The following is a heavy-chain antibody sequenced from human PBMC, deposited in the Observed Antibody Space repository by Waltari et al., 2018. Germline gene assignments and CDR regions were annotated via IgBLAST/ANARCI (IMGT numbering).Heavy chain of an antibody. J-gene: IGHJ4*02. CDR2: ISGPAHET. V-gene: IGHV3-23*01. D-gene: IGHD1-1*01. Sequence: EVRLLESGGALVQPGGSLRLSCAASGFPFGKYYMIWFRQAPGRGLEWVSTISGPAHETVYADSVKGRFTISRDNSKTTLYLQMNSLRVEDTAMYYCVNYGQLPSNGDYWGQGTLVTVSS. CDR1: GFPFGKYY. CDR3: VNYGQLPSNGDY.